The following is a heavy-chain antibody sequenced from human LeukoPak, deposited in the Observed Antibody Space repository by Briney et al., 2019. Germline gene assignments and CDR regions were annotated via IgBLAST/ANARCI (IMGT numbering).Heavy chain of an antibody. CDR1: GFTFSSYA. CDR3: ARVNGSGSYYDY. CDR2: ISNNGGTT. D-gene: IGHD3-10*01. V-gene: IGHV3-64*01. J-gene: IGHJ4*02. Sequence: GGSLSLSCAASGFTFSSYAMHWVRQAPGKGLEYVSAISNNGGTTYYANSVKGRFTISRDNSKNTLYLQMGSLRAEDMAVYYCARVNGSGSYYDYWGQGTLVTVSS.